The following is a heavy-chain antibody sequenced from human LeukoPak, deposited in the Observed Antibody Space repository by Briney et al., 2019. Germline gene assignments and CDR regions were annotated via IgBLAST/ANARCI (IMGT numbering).Heavy chain of an antibody. CDR2: ISVSGNT. Sequence: GGSLTLSCAASGFTLSSYAMSWVRQGPGKGLEWVSAISVSGNTYHADSVKGRFTISRDSSKNTLYLPMNSLRAGDAAVYYCAKAPVTTCSGAYCYPFDYWSQGTLVTVSS. D-gene: IGHD2-15*01. V-gene: IGHV3-23*01. J-gene: IGHJ4*02. CDR3: AKAPVTTCSGAYCYPFDY. CDR1: GFTLSSYA.